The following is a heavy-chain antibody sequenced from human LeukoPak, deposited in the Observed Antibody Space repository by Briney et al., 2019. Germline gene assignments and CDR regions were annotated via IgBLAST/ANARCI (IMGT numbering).Heavy chain of an antibody. D-gene: IGHD3-22*01. J-gene: IGHJ5*02. CDR2: ISSSSSYI. CDR3: ARDETYYDSSGYYP. Sequence: GGSLRLSCAASGFTFSSYSMNWVRQAPGKGLEWVSSISSSSSYIYYADSVKGRFTISRDNAKNSLYLQMNSLRAEDTAVYYCARDETYYDSSGYYPWGQGTLVTVSS. V-gene: IGHV3-21*01. CDR1: GFTFSSYS.